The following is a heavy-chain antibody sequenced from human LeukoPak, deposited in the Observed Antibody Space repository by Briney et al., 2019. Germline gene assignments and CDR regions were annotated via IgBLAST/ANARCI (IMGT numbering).Heavy chain of an antibody. V-gene: IGHV3-7*01. CDR1: GLTFSSYW. CDR3: ARETPRRGETRDGYR. CDR2: IKEDGSET. J-gene: IGHJ4*02. Sequence: GGSLRLSCVASGLTFSSYWMNWVRQVPGKGLECLANIKEDGSETYYADSVKGRFTISRDNPKNLLFLQINSLRVEDTAVYYCARETPRRGETRDGYRWGQGTVVTVSS. D-gene: IGHD5-24*01.